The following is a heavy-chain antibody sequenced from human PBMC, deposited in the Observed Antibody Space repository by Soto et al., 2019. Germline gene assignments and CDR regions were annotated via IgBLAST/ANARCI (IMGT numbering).Heavy chain of an antibody. V-gene: IGHV3-21*01. CDR3: ARVMRKQPNGFAP. CDR2: ISSSSSYI. CDR1: GFTFISYS. J-gene: IGHJ5*02. D-gene: IGHD3-16*01. Sequence: GVALSLSCSASGFTFISYSMNWVRQAPGKGLEWVSSISSSSSYIYYADSVKGRFTISRDNAKNSLYLQMNSLRAEDTAVDYRARVMRKQPNGFAPCGQPILGTVSS.